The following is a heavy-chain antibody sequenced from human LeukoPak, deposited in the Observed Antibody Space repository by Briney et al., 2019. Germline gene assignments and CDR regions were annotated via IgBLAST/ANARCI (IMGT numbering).Heavy chain of an antibody. CDR2: VRNDGSNE. Sequence: GGSLRLSCAASGFVLSDYGMHWVRRAPGKGLEWVAFVRNDGSNEYYVGSVKGRFTISRDKSKNTLYLQMNSLRVEDTAVYSCAKESDSGYHSEGPRNWGLGTLVTVSS. J-gene: IGHJ4*02. CDR3: AKESDSGYHSEGPRN. V-gene: IGHV3-30*02. D-gene: IGHD5-12*01. CDR1: GFVLSDYG.